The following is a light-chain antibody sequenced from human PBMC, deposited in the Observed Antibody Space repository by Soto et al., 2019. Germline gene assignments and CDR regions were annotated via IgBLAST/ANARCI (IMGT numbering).Light chain of an antibody. CDR3: QQYISYSWT. V-gene: IGKV1-5*01. CDR1: QSISSW. J-gene: IGKJ1*01. CDR2: DVS. Sequence: DIQMTQSPSTLSASVGDRVTITCRASQSISSWLAWYQQKPGKAPKLLIYDVSSLESGVPSRFSGSGSGTEFTLTINNLHPDDFATYYCQQYISYSWTFGQGTKVDI.